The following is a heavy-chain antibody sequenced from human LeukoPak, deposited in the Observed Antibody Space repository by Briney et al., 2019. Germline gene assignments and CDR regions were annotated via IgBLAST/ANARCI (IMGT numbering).Heavy chain of an antibody. CDR2: IIPIFGTA. D-gene: IGHD5-18*01. CDR3: ARPRGYSYGLVQALPFDY. CDR1: GGTFSSYA. Sequence: ASVKVSCKASGGTFSSYAISWVRQAPAQGLEWMGGIIPIFGTANYAQKFQGRVTITADESTSTAYMELSSLRSEDTAVYYCARPRGYSYGLVQALPFDYWGQGTLVTVSS. J-gene: IGHJ4*02. V-gene: IGHV1-69*01.